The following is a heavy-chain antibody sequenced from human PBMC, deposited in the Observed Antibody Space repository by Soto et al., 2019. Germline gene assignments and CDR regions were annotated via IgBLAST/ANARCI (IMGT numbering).Heavy chain of an antibody. Sequence: GGSLRLSCAASGFTFDDYTMHWARQAPGKGLEWVSLISWDGGSTYYADSVKGRFTISRDNSKNSLYLQMNSLRTEDTALYYCAKDNDSSGYYYYYYGMDVWGQGTTVTVSS. D-gene: IGHD3-22*01. V-gene: IGHV3-43*01. J-gene: IGHJ6*02. CDR1: GFTFDDYT. CDR3: AKDNDSSGYYYYYYGMDV. CDR2: ISWDGGST.